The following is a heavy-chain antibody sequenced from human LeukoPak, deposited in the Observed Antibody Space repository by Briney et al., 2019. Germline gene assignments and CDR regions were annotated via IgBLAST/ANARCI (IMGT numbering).Heavy chain of an antibody. Sequence: PGGSLRPSCAASGFIFSTYAVTWVRQAPGKGLEWVSTISGSGGRTYYRDSVKGRFTISRDNSENTVHLQMNSLRAGDTAVYYCAKGYYDTIGFYNYFDSWGQGTLVSVSS. CDR3: AKGYYDTIGFYNYFDS. J-gene: IGHJ4*02. CDR1: GFIFSTYA. D-gene: IGHD3-22*01. V-gene: IGHV3-23*01. CDR2: ISGSGGRT.